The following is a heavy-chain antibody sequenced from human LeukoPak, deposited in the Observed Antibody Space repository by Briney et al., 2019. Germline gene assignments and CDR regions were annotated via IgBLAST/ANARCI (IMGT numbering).Heavy chain of an antibody. CDR3: AKASRGYSGYDYSAPDY. J-gene: IGHJ4*02. CDR2: IRYDGSNK. CDR1: GFPFSNYW. V-gene: IGHV3-30*02. D-gene: IGHD5-12*01. Sequence: PGGSLRLSCAAYGFPFSNYWMNWIRQAPGKGLEWVAFIRYDGSNKYYADSVKGRFTISRDNSKNTLYLQMNSLRAEDTALYFCAKASRGYSGYDYSAPDYWGQGTLVTVSS.